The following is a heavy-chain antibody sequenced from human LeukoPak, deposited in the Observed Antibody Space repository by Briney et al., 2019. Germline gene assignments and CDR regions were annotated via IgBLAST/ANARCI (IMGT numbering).Heavy chain of an antibody. CDR3: SRSTWRYTMDV. Sequence: PGGSLRLSCAASGFTFSSYGMHWVRQAPGKGLEWVGFIRNTVYGGTIKYAAAVKGRFTISRDDSKSIAYLQMNSLQSEDTAVYFCSRSTWRYTMDVWGQGTTVTVSS. D-gene: IGHD5-24*01. CDR2: IRNTVYGGTI. J-gene: IGHJ6*02. CDR1: GFTFSSYG. V-gene: IGHV3-49*04.